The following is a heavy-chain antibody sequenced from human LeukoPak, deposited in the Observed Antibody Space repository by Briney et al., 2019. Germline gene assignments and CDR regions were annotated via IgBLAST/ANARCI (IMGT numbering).Heavy chain of an antibody. CDR2: IIPIFGTA. D-gene: IGHD5-18*01. V-gene: IGHV1-69*06. Sequence: GASVKVSCKASGGTFSSYAISWVRQAPGQGLEWMGGIIPIFGTANYAQKFQGRVTITADKSTSTAYMELSSLRSEDTAVYYCARVTPAQYTAMVNGWFDPWGQGTLVTVSS. CDR3: ARVTPAQYTAMVNGWFDP. J-gene: IGHJ5*02. CDR1: GGTFSSYA.